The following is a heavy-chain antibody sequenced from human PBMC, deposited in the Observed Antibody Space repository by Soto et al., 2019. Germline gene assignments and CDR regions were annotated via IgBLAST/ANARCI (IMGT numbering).Heavy chain of an antibody. V-gene: IGHV1-8*01. CDR2: MNPNSGNT. J-gene: IGHJ6*03. CDR1: GYTFTSYD. Sequence: QVQLVQSGAEVKKPGASVKVSCKASGYTFTSYDINWVRQATGQGLEWMGWMNPNSGNTGYAQKFQGRVTMTRNTSISTAYMELSSLRSEDTAVYYCARAIAARSEDYYYYMHVWGKGTTVTVSS. CDR3: ARAIAARSEDYYYYMHV. D-gene: IGHD6-6*01.